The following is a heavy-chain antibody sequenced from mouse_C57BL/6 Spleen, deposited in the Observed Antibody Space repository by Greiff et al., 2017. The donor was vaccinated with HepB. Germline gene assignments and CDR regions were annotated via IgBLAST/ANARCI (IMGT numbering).Heavy chain of an antibody. J-gene: IGHJ2*01. Sequence: EVKLEESGGGLVQPGGSMKLSCVASGFTFSNYWMNWVRQSPEKGLEWVAQIRLKSDNYATHYAESVKGRFTISRDDSKSSVYLQMNNLRAEDTGIYYCTGGDSSGYLDYWGQGTTLTVSS. D-gene: IGHD3-2*02. CDR1: GFTFSNYW. V-gene: IGHV6-3*01. CDR2: IRLKSDNYAT. CDR3: TGGDSSGYLDY.